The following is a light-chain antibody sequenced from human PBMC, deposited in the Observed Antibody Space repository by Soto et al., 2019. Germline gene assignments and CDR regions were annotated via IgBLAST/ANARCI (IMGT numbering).Light chain of an antibody. CDR2: DVS. CDR1: SSDIGGYNF. Sequence: QPASVSGSPGQSITISCTGTSSDIGGYNFVSWYQQHPGKAPKLMIYDVSNRPSGVSNRFSGSKSGNTASLTISGLQAEDEADYYCSSYTSSSTLYVFGTGTKVTVL. CDR3: SSYTSSSTLYV. V-gene: IGLV2-14*03. J-gene: IGLJ1*01.